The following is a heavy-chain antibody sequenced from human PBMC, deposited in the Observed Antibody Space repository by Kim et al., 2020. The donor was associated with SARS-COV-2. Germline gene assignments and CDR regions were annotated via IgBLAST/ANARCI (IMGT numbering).Heavy chain of an antibody. CDR2: ISTYNGYT. CDR1: GYSFTSFG. CDR3: ARGRRHDIMSGFSRSYYYYYDMDI. J-gene: IGHJ6*02. D-gene: IGHD3-16*01. V-gene: IGHV1-18*04. Sequence: ASVKVSCKASGYSFTSFGISWVRQAPGQGLEWLGWISTYNGYTNYAQRVRGRVTMTTESSTNTAFLELRGLTSNDTGVYFCARGRRHDIMSGFSRSYYYYYDMDIWGQGTTVNVSS.